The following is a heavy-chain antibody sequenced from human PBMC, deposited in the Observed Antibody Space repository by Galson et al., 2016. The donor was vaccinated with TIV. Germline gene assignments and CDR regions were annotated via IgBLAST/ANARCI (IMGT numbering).Heavy chain of an antibody. J-gene: IGHJ4*02. CDR1: SYTFNTYD. Sequence: SCKASSYTFNTYDITWVRQVPGQGLEWLGWISVYYGNTNYAQKFQDRVTMTTDTSTKTAHMELRGLRSDDTAVYYCATVEGCGGSCYFFDFWGQGTLVTVSS. CDR2: ISVYYGNT. CDR3: ATVEGCGGSCYFFDF. D-gene: IGHD2-15*01. V-gene: IGHV1-18*01.